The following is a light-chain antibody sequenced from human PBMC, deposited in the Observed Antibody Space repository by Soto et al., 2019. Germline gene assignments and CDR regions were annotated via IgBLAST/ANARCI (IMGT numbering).Light chain of an antibody. Sequence: QSVLSQPASVSGSAGQSITISCTGTSSDVGGFEYVSWYQHQPGKAPKLIIYDVTKRPSGVSNRFSGSKTGNTASLTISGIQAEDEGDYYCGSITRSSTSVFGNGTKVTVL. CDR2: DVT. CDR1: SSDVGGFEY. CDR3: GSITRSSTSV. J-gene: IGLJ1*01. V-gene: IGLV2-14*01.